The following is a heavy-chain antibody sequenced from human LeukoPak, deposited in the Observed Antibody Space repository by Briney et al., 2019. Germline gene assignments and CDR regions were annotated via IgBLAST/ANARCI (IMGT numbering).Heavy chain of an antibody. CDR3: AKTQWKVGATDYFDY. CDR2: INDNGGQR. CDR1: GFAFNNYA. V-gene: IGHV3-23*01. D-gene: IGHD1-26*01. Sequence: GSLRLSCAASGFAFNNYAMTWVRQAPGKGLEWVSNINDNGGQRHYADSVKGRFTISRDNSKNTLFLQMDSLRAEDTAVYYCAKTQWKVGATDYFDYWGQGILVTVSS. J-gene: IGHJ4*02.